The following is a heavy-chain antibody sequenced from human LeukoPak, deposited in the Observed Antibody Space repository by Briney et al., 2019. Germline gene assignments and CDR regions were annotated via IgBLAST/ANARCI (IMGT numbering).Heavy chain of an antibody. CDR3: ARGLNDSWTGENY. CDR1: GFTFSSHG. J-gene: IGHJ4*02. Sequence: GGTLRLSCAASGFTFSSHGMNWVRQAPGKGLEWVASISSSGDYIFSADSMKGRFTISRDNTKNSLFLQMSSLRAADTAVYYCARGLNDSWTGENYWGQGTLVTVSS. D-gene: IGHD3-3*01. V-gene: IGHV3-21*01. CDR2: ISSSGDYI.